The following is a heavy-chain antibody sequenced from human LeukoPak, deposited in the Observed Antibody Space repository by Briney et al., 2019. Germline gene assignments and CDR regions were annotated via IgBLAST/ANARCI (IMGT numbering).Heavy chain of an antibody. CDR2: IYHSGST. Sequence: LSLTCAVSGGSINSDGYSWSWIRQPPGKGLEWIGYIYHSGSTYYNPSLKSRVTISVDRSKNQFSLKLSSVTAADTAVYYCARDQCYYDSSGYRGCWFDPWGQGTLVTVSS. CDR1: GGSINSDGYS. V-gene: IGHV4-30-2*01. D-gene: IGHD3-22*01. CDR3: ARDQCYYDSSGYRGCWFDP. J-gene: IGHJ5*02.